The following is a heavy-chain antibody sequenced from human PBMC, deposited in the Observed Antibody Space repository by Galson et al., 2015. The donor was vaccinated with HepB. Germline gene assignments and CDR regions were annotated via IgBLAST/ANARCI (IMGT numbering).Heavy chain of an antibody. CDR3: ARGGGSYREGDV. CDR1: GFTFSHYY. J-gene: IGHJ6*02. D-gene: IGHD1-26*01. CDR2: ISSSGTII. Sequence: SLRLSCAASGFTFSHYYMSWIRQAPGKGLECVAYISSSGTIIYYADSVKGRFTFSRDNAKNSLYLQMSSLRGEDSAVYYCARGGGSYREGDVWGQGTTVTVSS. V-gene: IGHV3-11*01.